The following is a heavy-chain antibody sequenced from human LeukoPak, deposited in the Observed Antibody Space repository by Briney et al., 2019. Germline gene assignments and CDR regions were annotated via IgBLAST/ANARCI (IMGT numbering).Heavy chain of an antibody. Sequence: GGSLRLSCAASGFTFSNYGMHWVRQAPGKGLEWVAVIWYDGNNKYYADSVKGRFTISRDNSKNTLYLQMNSLRAEDTAVYYCERDPSEYEYNRGWYRDFWGQGSQVVVSS. V-gene: IGHV3-33*01. D-gene: IGHD6-19*01. CDR2: IWYDGNNK. CDR3: ERDPSEYEYNRGWYRDF. CDR1: GFTFSNYG. J-gene: IGHJ4*02.